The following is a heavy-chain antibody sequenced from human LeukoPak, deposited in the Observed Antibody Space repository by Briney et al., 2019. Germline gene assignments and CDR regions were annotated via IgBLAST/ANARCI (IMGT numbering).Heavy chain of an antibody. Sequence: PGGSLRLSCVASGFTFTSHAMSWARQAPGKGLEWVSAVSGTGITTYYADSVKGRFTVSRDNSKDTVYLQMNSLRGEDTAVYYCAKELMGFDYWGQGSLVTVSS. J-gene: IGHJ4*02. D-gene: IGHD2-8*01. CDR1: GFTFTSHA. CDR3: AKELMGFDY. V-gene: IGHV3-23*01. CDR2: VSGTGITT.